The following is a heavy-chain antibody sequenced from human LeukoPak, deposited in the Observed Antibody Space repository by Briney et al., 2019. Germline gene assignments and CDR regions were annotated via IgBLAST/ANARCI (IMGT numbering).Heavy chain of an antibody. V-gene: IGHV3-9*01. J-gene: IGHJ3*02. D-gene: IGHD1-26*01. CDR1: GFTFDDYA. CDR3: AKDIGGSYYFNAFDI. Sequence: GRSLRLSCAASGFTFDDYAMHWVRQAPGKGLEWVSGISWNSGSIGYADSVKGRFTISRDNAKNSLYLQTNSLRAEDTALYYCAKDIGGSYYFNAFDIWGQGTMVTVSS. CDR2: ISWNSGSI.